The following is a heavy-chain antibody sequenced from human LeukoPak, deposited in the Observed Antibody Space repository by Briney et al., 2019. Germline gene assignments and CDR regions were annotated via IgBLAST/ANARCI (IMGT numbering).Heavy chain of an antibody. CDR1: GFTFSTYG. V-gene: IGHV3-30*02. J-gene: IGHJ5*02. CDR3: ARLCGYYYGSGLCNWFDP. D-gene: IGHD3-10*01. CDR2: IRYDGSNK. Sequence: GGSLRLSCAASGFTFSTYGLHWVRQAPGKGLEWVAFIRYDGSNKYYADSVKGRFTISRDNAKNSLYLQMNSLRAEDTAVYYCARLCGYYYGSGLCNWFDPWGQGTLVTVSS.